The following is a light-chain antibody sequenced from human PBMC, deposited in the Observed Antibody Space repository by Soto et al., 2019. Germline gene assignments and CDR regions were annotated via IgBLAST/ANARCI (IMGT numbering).Light chain of an antibody. CDR2: WAS. J-gene: IGKJ4*01. CDR3: QQYYTTPLT. V-gene: IGKV4-1*01. Sequence: DIVTTQSPDSLAVSLGERATINCKSSQSVLSSSNNQNHLAWYQQKPGQPPRLLIYWASTRGSGVPDRFSGGGSGTDFTLTISSLQAEDVAVYYCQQYYTTPLTFGGGTKVEI. CDR1: QSVLSSSNNQNH.